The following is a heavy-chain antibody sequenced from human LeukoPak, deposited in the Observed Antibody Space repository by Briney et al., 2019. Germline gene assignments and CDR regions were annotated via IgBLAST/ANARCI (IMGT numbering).Heavy chain of an antibody. Sequence: ASVKVSCKASGYTFTSYDINWVRQATGQGLEWMGWMNPNSGNTGYAQKFQGRVTMTRNTSISTAYMVLSSLRSEDTAVYYCARGRSHRYYYGSGSYLVGYWGQGTLVTVSS. CDR2: MNPNSGNT. CDR1: GYTFTSYD. J-gene: IGHJ4*02. CDR3: ARGRSHRYYYGSGSYLVGY. V-gene: IGHV1-8*01. D-gene: IGHD3-10*01.